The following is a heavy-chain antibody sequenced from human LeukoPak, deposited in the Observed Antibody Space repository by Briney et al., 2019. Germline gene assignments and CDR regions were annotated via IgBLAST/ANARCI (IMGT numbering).Heavy chain of an antibody. J-gene: IGHJ4*02. D-gene: IGHD1-1*01. CDR2: IIPIFGTA. CDR3: ARGGIVQLETEYYFDY. Sequence: GASVKVSCKASGGTFSSYAISWARQAPGQGLEWMGGIIPIFGTANYAQKFQGRVTITADESTSTAYMELSSLRSEDTAVYYCARGGIVQLETEYYFDYWGQGTLVTVSS. CDR1: GGTFSSYA. V-gene: IGHV1-69*13.